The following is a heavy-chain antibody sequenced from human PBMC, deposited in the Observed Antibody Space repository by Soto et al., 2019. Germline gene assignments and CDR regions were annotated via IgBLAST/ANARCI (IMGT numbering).Heavy chain of an antibody. V-gene: IGHV3-15*01. D-gene: IGHD2-2*02. CDR3: TTDDRYCSSTSCYIDYYYMDV. J-gene: IGHJ6*03. Sequence: EVQLVESGGGLVKPGGSLRLSCAASGFTFSNAWMSWVRQAPGKGLEWVGRIKSKTDGGTTDYAAPVKGRFTISRDDSKNTLYLQMNSLKTEDTALYYCTTDDRYCSSTSCYIDYYYMDVWGKGTTVTVSS. CDR1: GFTFSNAW. CDR2: IKSKTDGGTT.